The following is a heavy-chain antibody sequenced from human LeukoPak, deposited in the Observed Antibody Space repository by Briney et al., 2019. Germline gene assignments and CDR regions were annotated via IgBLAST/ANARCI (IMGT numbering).Heavy chain of an antibody. V-gene: IGHV4-39*01. CDR2: LYHSGNT. CDR1: GGSISSNLYY. D-gene: IGHD5-18*01. J-gene: IGHJ5*02. Sequence: SETLSLTCTVSGGSISSNLYYWGWIRQPPGKGLEWIGSLYHSGNTYYNPSLKSRVTISVDTSKNQFSLKLSSVTAADTAVYYCARHPPYGYFSGGDWFDPWGQGTLVTVSS. CDR3: ARHPPYGYFSGGDWFDP.